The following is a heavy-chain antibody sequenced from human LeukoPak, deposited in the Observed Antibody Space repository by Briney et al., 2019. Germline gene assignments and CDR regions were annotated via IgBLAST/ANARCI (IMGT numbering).Heavy chain of an antibody. CDR1: GFTFDDYA. J-gene: IGHJ4*02. Sequence: GGSLRLSCAASGFTFDDYAMHWVRQAPGKGLEWVSGISWNSGSIGYADSVKGRFTISRDNAKNSLYLQINSLRPDDTALYYCAKDSSQVWFGDLGIDYWGQGTLVTVSS. CDR2: ISWNSGSI. CDR3: AKDSSQVWFGDLGIDY. V-gene: IGHV3-9*01. D-gene: IGHD3-10*01.